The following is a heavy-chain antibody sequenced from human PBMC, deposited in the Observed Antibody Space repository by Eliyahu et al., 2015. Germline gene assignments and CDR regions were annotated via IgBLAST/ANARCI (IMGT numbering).Heavy chain of an antibody. V-gene: IGHV3-23*01. CDR2: IRGSDEST. D-gene: IGHD6-13*01. CDR3: AKGWDSSSWSQFS. Sequence: TFSNYAMSWVRQAPGKGLEWVSGIRGSDESTYYADSVKGRFTISRDNSKNTLYLQLNSLTVEDTALYYCAKGWDSSSWSQFSWGQGTLVTVSS. J-gene: IGHJ5*02. CDR1: TFSNYA.